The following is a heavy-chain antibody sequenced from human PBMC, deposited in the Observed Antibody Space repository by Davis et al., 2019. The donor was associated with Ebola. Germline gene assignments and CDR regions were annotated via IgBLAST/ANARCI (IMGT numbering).Heavy chain of an antibody. CDR2: IWYDGSNK. J-gene: IGHJ4*02. CDR1: GFTFSSYA. CDR3: ARELVVPAAMIHLPGDY. Sequence: GGSLRLSCAASGFTFSSYAMHWVRQAPGKGLEWVAVIWYDGSNKYYADSVKGRFTISRDNAKNSLYLQMNSLRAEDTAVYYCARELVVPAAMIHLPGDYWGQGTLVTVSS. D-gene: IGHD2-2*01. V-gene: IGHV3-33*08.